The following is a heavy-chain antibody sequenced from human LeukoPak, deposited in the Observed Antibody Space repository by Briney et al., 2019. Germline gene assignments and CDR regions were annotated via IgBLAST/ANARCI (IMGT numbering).Heavy chain of an antibody. Sequence: GESLKISCQVSGYIFTNYWIGWVRQMPGKGLESIGIIYPGDSDTTYSPSFQGQVTISVDKSISTVYLQWSSLKASDTAMYYCARRVGSYEYFDYWGQGTLVTVSS. J-gene: IGHJ4*02. CDR2: IYPGDSDT. D-gene: IGHD3-10*01. CDR3: ARRVGSYEYFDY. CDR1: GYIFTNYW. V-gene: IGHV5-51*01.